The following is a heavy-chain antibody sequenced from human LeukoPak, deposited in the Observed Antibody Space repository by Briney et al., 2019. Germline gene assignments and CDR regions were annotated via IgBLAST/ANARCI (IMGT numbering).Heavy chain of an antibody. CDR3: ATDPRIAAATGGDY. D-gene: IGHD6-13*01. CDR2: FDPEDGET. Sequence: GCSVKVSCKVSGYTLTELSMHWVRQAPGKGLEWMGGFDPEDGETIYAQKFQGRVTMTEDTSTDTAYMELSSLRSEDTAVYYCATDPRIAAATGGDYWGQGTLVTVSS. V-gene: IGHV1-24*01. J-gene: IGHJ4*02. CDR1: GYTLTELS.